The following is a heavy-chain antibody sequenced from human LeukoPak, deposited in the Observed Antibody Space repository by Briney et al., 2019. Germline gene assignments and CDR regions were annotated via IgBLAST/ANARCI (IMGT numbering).Heavy chain of an antibody. V-gene: IGHV3-53*01. Sequence: GGSLRLSCAASGFTVSSNYMSWVRQAPGKGLEWVSVISIGATTHYADSVKGRFTISRDNSKNTLYLQMSSLRPEDTAVYYCAREKGAVAGTGEFDYWGQGTLVTVSS. CDR1: GFTVSSNY. D-gene: IGHD6-19*01. CDR2: ISIGATT. CDR3: AREKGAVAGTGEFDY. J-gene: IGHJ4*02.